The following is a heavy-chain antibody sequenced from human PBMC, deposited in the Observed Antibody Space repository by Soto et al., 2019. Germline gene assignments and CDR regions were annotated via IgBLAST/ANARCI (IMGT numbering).Heavy chain of an antibody. CDR3: ARIVASAGFD. J-gene: IGHJ4*02. Sequence: QVQLQESGPGLVKPSGTLSLTCAVSGGSISSSNWWTWVRQPPGKGLEWIGEISQSGDTHYNSSLKSRISISVDMSKNQFSLRLSSVTAEDTAVYYCARIVASAGFDWGQGTLVTVSS. V-gene: IGHV4-4*02. D-gene: IGHD6-13*01. CDR1: GGSISSSNW. CDR2: ISQSGDT.